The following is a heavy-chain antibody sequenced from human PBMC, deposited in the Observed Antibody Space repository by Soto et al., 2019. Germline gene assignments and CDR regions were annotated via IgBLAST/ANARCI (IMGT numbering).Heavy chain of an antibody. CDR1: GYSFTNYG. J-gene: IGHJ6*02. D-gene: IGHD6-13*01. Sequence: GASVKVSCKASGYSFTNYGIHWVRQAPGQRLEWMGWISAANGQTKYSQRFQGRVTITRDTSASTAQMDLNSLTSEDTGVYYCARGSSSWENYYFYGLGVWGQGTTVTVSS. CDR2: ISAANGQT. CDR3: ARGSSSWENYYFYGLGV. V-gene: IGHV1-3*01.